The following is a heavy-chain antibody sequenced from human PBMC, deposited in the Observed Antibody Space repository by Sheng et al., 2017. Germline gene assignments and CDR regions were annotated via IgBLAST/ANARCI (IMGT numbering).Heavy chain of an antibody. J-gene: IGHJ4*02. CDR3: ARPHADCSSTSCYFDS. CDR2: IWFDGSNK. D-gene: IGHD2-2*01. Sequence: VQLVESGGGVVRPGMSLRLSCAASGFTFNTYAMHWVRQAPGKGLEWVAVIWFDGSNKHYVDSVTGRFTISRDNSQNTLYLDMNALRLEDTAVYYCARPHADCSSTSCYFDSWGQGTLVTVSS. V-gene: IGHV3-33*01. CDR1: GFTFNTYA.